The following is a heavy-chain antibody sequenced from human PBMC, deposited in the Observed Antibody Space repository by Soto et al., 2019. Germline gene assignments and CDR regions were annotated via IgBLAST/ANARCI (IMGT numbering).Heavy chain of an antibody. CDR3: ARSLGYASY. J-gene: IGHJ4*02. V-gene: IGHV3-7*01. CDR2: IKENGSEK. D-gene: IGHD2-15*01. CDR1: GFTFSSYW. Sequence: EVQLVESGGGLVQPGGSLRLSCAASGFTFSSYWMSWVRQAPGKGLEWVASIKENGSEKDYVGSVKGRFTISRDNAKNPLYLQMNSLRAEDTAMYYCARSLGYASYWGQGTLVTVSS.